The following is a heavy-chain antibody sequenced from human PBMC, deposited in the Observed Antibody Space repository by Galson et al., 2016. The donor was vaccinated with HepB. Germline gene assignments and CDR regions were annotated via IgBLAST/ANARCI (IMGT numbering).Heavy chain of an antibody. CDR2: INEDGRIT. CDR1: EFTFTSYW. CDR3: ARDLSGYSDY. D-gene: IGHD3-3*01. J-gene: IGHJ4*02. Sequence: SLRLSCAASEFTFTSYWMHWVRRVPGKGLVWVSRINEDGRITNYADSVEGRFTISRDNAKNTLYLQMNSLRVEDTAVYYCARDLSGYSDYWGQGTLVTVSS. V-gene: IGHV3-74*01.